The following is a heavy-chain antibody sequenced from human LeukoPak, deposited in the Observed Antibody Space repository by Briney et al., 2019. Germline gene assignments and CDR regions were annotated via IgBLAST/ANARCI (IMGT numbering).Heavy chain of an antibody. CDR1: GGSFSGYY. V-gene: IGHV4-34*01. CDR3: ARGATSTNWFDP. J-gene: IGHJ5*02. CDR2: INHSGST. Sequence: PSETLSLTCAVYGGSFSGYYWSWIRQPPGRGLEWIGEINHSGSTNYNPSLKSRVTISVDTSKNQFSLKLNSMTAADTAVYYCARGATSTNWFDPWGKGALVTVSS.